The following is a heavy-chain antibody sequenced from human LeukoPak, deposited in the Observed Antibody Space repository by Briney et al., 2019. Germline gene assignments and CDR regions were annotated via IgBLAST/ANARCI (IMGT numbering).Heavy chain of an antibody. D-gene: IGHD2-15*01. Sequence: ASVKVSCKASGYTFTGYYVHSVRQAPGQGLEWMGWINPNSGGTNYAQKFQGRVTMTRDTSISTAYMELSRLRSDDTAVYYCARDIVVVVAARRLSAFDIWGQGTMVTVSS. CDR3: ARDIVVVVAARRLSAFDI. V-gene: IGHV1-2*02. CDR2: INPNSGGT. J-gene: IGHJ3*02. CDR1: GYTFTGYY.